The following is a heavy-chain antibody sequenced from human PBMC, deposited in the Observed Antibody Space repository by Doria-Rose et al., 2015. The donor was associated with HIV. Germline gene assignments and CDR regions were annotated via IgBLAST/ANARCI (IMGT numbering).Heavy chain of an antibody. CDR1: GFILNTYV. J-gene: IGHJ4*02. V-gene: IGHV3-23*04. CDR3: AKSLSALNSFNY. CDR2: IRGSGDT. Sequence: VQLVQSGGGLVEPGGSLRLSCAASGFILNTYVMNWVRQAPGKGLEWVSSIRGSGDTYYSDSVKGRFTISRDNSKNPLFLQMNSLRAEDTAVYYCAKSLSALNSFNYWGQGTLVTVSS. D-gene: IGHD1-1*01.